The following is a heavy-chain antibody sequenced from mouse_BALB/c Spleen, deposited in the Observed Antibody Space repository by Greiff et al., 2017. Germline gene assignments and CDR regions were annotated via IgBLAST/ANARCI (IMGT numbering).Heavy chain of an antibody. CDR3: ARRIGGNPYYAMDF. D-gene: IGHD1-1*02. CDR2: IFPGTGTT. V-gene: IGHV1S132*01. J-gene: IGHJ4*01. CDR1: GYTFTSYW. Sequence: QVQLKESGAELVKPGASVKLSCKTSGYTFTSYWIQWVKQRPGQGLGWIGEIFPGTGTTYYNEKFKGKATLTIDTSSSTAYMQLSSLTSEDSAVYFCARRIGGNPYYAMDFWGQGISVTVSS.